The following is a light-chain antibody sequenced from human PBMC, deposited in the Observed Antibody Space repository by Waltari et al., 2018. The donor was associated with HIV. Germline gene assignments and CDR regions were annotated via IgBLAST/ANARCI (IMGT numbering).Light chain of an antibody. V-gene: IGKV3-15*01. CDR2: DAS. CDR3: QQYNAWPRT. CDR1: QSVSSN. J-gene: IGKJ1*01. Sequence: EIVMTQSPDTLSVSPGERATLSCRASQSVSSNLAWYQQKPGQAPRFLIYDASIRATGIPARFSGSGSVTDFTLTITSLQSEDFAFYYCQQYNAWPRTFGQGTKVEIK.